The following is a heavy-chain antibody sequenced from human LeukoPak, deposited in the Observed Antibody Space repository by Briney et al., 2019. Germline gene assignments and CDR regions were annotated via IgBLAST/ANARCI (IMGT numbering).Heavy chain of an antibody. CDR2: IYHSGST. D-gene: IGHD2-15*01. V-gene: IGHV4-30-2*01. CDR3: ARGVVAATIPCVWFDP. J-gene: IGHJ5*02. Sequence: SETLSLTCTVSGGSVSSGSYYWSWIRQPPGKGLEWIGYIYHSGSTYYNPSLKSRVTISVDRSKNQFSLKLSSVTAADTAVYYCARGVVAATIPCVWFDPWGQGTLVTVSS. CDR1: GGSVSSGSYY.